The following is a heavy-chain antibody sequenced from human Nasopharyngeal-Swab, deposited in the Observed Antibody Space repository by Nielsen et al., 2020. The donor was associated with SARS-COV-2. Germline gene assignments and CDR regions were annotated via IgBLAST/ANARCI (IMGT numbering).Heavy chain of an antibody. J-gene: IGHJ4*02. D-gene: IGHD3-22*01. Sequence: GESLKISCAASGFTFRSYAISWVRQAPGKGLEWVSVISGSDHTTYYADSVKGRFTISRDNSKNTLFLQMSSLRAEDTAVYYCAKMYYYDSSGYSFDYWGQGTLVTVSS. CDR3: AKMYYYDSSGYSFDY. V-gene: IGHV3-23*01. CDR2: ISGSDHTT. CDR1: GFTFRSYA.